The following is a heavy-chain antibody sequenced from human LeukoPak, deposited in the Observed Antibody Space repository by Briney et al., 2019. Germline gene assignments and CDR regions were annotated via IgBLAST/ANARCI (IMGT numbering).Heavy chain of an antibody. CDR3: ARHVRYCSGGSCSAYDY. Sequence: SETLSLTCTASGGSISSYYWSWIRQPPGKGLEWIGYIYYSGSTNYNPSLKSRVTTSVDTSKNQFSLKLSSVTAADTAAVYCARHVRYCSGGSCSAYDYWGQGTLVTVSS. V-gene: IGHV4-59*08. J-gene: IGHJ4*02. CDR2: IYYSGST. CDR1: GGSISSYY. D-gene: IGHD2-15*01.